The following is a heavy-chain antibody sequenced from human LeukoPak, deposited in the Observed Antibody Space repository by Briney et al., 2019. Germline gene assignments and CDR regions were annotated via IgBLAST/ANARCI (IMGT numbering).Heavy chain of an antibody. CDR3: ARGLITGAAGTYYYYGMDV. V-gene: IGHV3-64*01. CDR2: ISKSGGST. Sequence: GGSLRLSCVASGFIFSRYGMHWVRQAPGKGLEYVSAISKSGGSTYYANSVKGRFTISRDNSKNTLHLQMGSLRGEDMAVYYCARGLITGAAGTYYYYGMDVWGQGTTVTVSS. D-gene: IGHD6-13*01. CDR1: GFIFSRYG. J-gene: IGHJ6*02.